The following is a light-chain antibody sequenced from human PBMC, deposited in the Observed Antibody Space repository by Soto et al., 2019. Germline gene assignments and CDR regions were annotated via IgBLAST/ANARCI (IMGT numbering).Light chain of an antibody. V-gene: IGLV6-57*01. CDR3: QSYDSSNQRV. Sequence: NFMLTQPHSVSESPGKTVTISCTRSSGSIARNYVQWYQQRPGSSPTTVIYEDNQRPSGVPDRFSGSIDSSSNSASLTISGLKTEDEAAYYCQSYDSSNQRVFGSGTKVTVL. J-gene: IGLJ6*01. CDR1: SGSIARNY. CDR2: EDN.